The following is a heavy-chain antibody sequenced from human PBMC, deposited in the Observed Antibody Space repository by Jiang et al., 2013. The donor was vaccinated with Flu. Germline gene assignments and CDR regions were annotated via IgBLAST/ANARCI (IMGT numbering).Heavy chain of an antibody. CDR1: GGSVSSSTHY. Sequence: LLKPSETLSLTCTVSGGSVSSSTHYWGWIRQPPTGGLEWIGSTSYNGSPYYNPSLKGRVTISVDTSKSQFSLHLRSVTATDTAAYFCACGEYNYVDFWGQGTQVIVSP. D-gene: IGHD5-24*01. CDR2: TSYNGSP. V-gene: IGHV4-39*01. CDR3: ACGEYNYVDF. J-gene: IGHJ4*02.